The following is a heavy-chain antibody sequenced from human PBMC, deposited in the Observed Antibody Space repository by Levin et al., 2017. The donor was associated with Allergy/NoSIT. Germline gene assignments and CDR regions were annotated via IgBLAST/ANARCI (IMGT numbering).Heavy chain of an antibody. V-gene: IGHV1-69*02. Sequence: SVKVSCKASGGTFSSYTISWVRQAPGQGLEWMGRIIPILGIANYAQKFQGRVTITADKSTSTAYMELSSLRSEDTAVYYCATARLGELSSDSYFDYWGQGTLVTVSS. CDR3: ATARLGELSSDSYFDY. CDR2: IIPILGIA. CDR1: GGTFSSYT. D-gene: IGHD3-16*02. J-gene: IGHJ4*02.